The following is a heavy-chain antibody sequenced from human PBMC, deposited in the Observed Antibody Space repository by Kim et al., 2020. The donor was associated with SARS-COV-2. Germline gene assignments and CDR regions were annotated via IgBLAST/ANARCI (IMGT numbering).Heavy chain of an antibody. J-gene: IGHJ6*02. CDR2: ISGSGGST. CDR3: AKDSGVGYDFWSGYYTGYYYYGMDV. D-gene: IGHD3-3*01. Sequence: GGSLRLSCAASGFTFSGYAMSWVRQAPGKGLEWVSAISGSGGSTYYADSVKGRFTISRDNSKNTLYLQMNSLRAEDTAVYYCAKDSGVGYDFWSGYYTGYYYYGMDVWGQGTTVTVSS. CDR1: GFTFSGYA. V-gene: IGHV3-23*01.